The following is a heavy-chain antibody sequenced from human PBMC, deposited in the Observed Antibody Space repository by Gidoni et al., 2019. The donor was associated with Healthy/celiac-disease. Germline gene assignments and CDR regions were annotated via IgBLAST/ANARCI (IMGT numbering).Heavy chain of an antibody. Sequence: QLQLQESGPGLVKPSQTLSLPCTISRGSISSGGYYWSWIRQQPGKGLEWIGYIYYSGRTYYNPSLKSRVTISVDTSKNQFSLKLSSVTAADTAVYYCALGPSSYYFDDWGQGTLVTVSS. CDR3: ALGPSSYYFDD. J-gene: IGHJ4*02. D-gene: IGHD2-15*01. CDR1: RGSISSGGYY. CDR2: IYYSGRT. V-gene: IGHV4-31*03.